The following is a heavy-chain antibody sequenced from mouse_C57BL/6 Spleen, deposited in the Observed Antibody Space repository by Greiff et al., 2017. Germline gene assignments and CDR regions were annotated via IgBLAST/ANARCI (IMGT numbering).Heavy chain of an antibody. V-gene: IGHV1-59*01. D-gene: IGHD2-5*01. CDR1: GYTFTSYW. CDR3: ARTGYYSNYRFAY. J-gene: IGHJ3*01. Sequence: VQLQQPGAELVRPGTSVKLSCKASGYTFTSYWMHWVKQRPGQGLEWIGVIDPSDSYTNYNQKFKGKATLTVDTSSSTAYMQLSSLTSEDSAVYYCARTGYYSNYRFAYWGQGTLVTVSA. CDR2: IDPSDSYT.